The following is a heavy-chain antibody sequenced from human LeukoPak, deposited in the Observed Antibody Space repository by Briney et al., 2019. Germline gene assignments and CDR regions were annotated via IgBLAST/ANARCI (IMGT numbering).Heavy chain of an antibody. CDR3: ARHRILTGYYSTTPYNWLDP. CDR2: IYTSGST. V-gene: IGHV4-4*09. Sequence: PSETLSLTCTVSGGSISSYYWSWIRQPPGKRLEWIGYIYTSGSTNYNPSLKSRVTISVDTSKNQFSLKLSSVTAADTAVYYCARHRILTGYYSTTPYNWLDPWGQGTLVTVSS. J-gene: IGHJ5*02. D-gene: IGHD3-9*01. CDR1: GGSISSYY.